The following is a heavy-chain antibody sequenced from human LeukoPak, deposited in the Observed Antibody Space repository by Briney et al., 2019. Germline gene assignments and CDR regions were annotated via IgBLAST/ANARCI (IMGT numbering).Heavy chain of an antibody. Sequence: GGSLRLSCAASGFTFSSYSMNWVRQAPGKGLEWVSTISGSGGSTYYADSVKGRFTISRDNSKNTLYLQMNSLRVEDTAVYYCAKSRIGAAARDIDYRGQGSLVTVSS. CDR1: GFTFSSYS. CDR2: ISGSGGST. D-gene: IGHD6-13*01. V-gene: IGHV3-23*01. CDR3: AKSRIGAAARDIDY. J-gene: IGHJ4*02.